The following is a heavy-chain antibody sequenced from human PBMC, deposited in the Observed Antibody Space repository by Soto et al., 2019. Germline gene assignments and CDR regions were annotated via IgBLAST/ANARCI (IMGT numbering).Heavy chain of an antibody. D-gene: IGHD3-3*01. V-gene: IGHV3-30*18. J-gene: IGHJ6*02. CDR2: ISYDGSNK. CDR1: GFTFSSYG. Sequence: GGSLRLSCAASGFTFSSYGMHWVRQAPGKGLEWVAVISYDGSNKYYADSVKGRFTISRDNSKNTLYPQMNSLRAEDTAVYYCAKDEGDDFWSGYYTTPREYYYSGMDVWGQGTTVTVSS. CDR3: AKDEGDDFWSGYYTTPREYYYSGMDV.